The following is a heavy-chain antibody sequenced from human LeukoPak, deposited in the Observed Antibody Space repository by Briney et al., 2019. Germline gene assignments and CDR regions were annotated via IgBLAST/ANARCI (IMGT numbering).Heavy chain of an antibody. CDR1: GGSISSYY. V-gene: IGHV4-59*01. J-gene: IGHJ4*02. CDR3: ASYHPNWNYAFDY. Sequence: SETLSLTCTVSGGSISSYYWSWIRQPPGKGLEWIGYIYYSGSTNYNPSPKSRVTISVDTSKNQFSLKLSSVTAADTAVHYCASYHPNWNYAFDYWGQGTLVTVSS. CDR2: IYYSGST. D-gene: IGHD1-7*01.